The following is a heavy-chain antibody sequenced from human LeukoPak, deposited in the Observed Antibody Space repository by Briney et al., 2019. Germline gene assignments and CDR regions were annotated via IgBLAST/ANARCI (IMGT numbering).Heavy chain of an antibody. CDR2: ISNSGGNR. Sequence: GGSLRLSCAASGFTFSDYYMSWIRQAPGKGLEWVSYISNSGGNRHYADSVKGRFTISRDNAKKSVYLQMNSLRAGDTAVYYCARAAGWLDPWGQGTLVTVSS. CDR1: GFTFSDYY. V-gene: IGHV3-11*01. J-gene: IGHJ5*02. CDR3: ARAAGWLDP.